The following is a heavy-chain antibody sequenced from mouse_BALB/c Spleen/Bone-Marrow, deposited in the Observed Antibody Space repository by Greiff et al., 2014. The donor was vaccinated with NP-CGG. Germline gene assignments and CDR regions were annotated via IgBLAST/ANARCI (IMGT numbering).Heavy chain of an antibody. V-gene: IGHV1-31*01. CDR3: AREGYGSSYGIAY. D-gene: IGHD1-1*01. CDR2: INPYNGGS. J-gene: IGHJ3*01. Sequence: EVKLVESGPELVKPGASMKISCKASGYSFAGYTMNWVKQSHGKNLEWIGLINPYNGGSSYNQKFKGKATLTVDKSSSTAYMELLSLTSEDSAVYYCAREGYGSSYGIAYWGQGTLVTVSA. CDR1: GYSFAGYT.